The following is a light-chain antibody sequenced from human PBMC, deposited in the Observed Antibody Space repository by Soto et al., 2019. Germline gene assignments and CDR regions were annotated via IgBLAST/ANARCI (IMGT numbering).Light chain of an antibody. Sequence: DIQMTQSPATLSASVGDRVTITCRASQSISSWLAWYQQKPGKVPKLLIDDASSLESGVPSRFSGSGSGTEFTLTISSLQPDDFATYYCQQYNTYPSTFGQGTKVEIK. V-gene: IGKV1-5*01. CDR2: DAS. J-gene: IGKJ1*01. CDR1: QSISSW. CDR3: QQYNTYPST.